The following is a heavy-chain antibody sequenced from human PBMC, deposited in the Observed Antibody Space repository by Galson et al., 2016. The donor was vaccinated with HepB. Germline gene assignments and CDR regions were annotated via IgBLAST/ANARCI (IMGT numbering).Heavy chain of an antibody. Sequence: SLRLYCAASGFTFSSYGMHWVCQAPGKGLEWMAVIWYDGSNKYYADSVKGRFTISRDNSKNALYLQMNSLRAEDTAVYYCARGVGYGSGSHFDYWGQGTLVTVSS. CDR2: IWYDGSNK. D-gene: IGHD3-10*01. J-gene: IGHJ4*02. CDR3: ARGVGYGSGSHFDY. CDR1: GFTFSSYG. V-gene: IGHV3-33*01.